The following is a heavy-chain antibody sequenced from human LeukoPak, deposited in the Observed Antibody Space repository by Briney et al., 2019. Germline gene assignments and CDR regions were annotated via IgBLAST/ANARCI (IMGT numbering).Heavy chain of an antibody. CDR2: IIPILGIA. Sequence: EASVKVSCKASGGTFSSYTISWVRQAPGQGLEWMGGIIPILGIANYAQKFQGRVTITADKSTSTAYMELSSLRSEDTAVYYCARGEVVVVTAIRYYYYGMDVWGQGTTVTVSS. CDR3: ARGEVVVVTAIRYYYYGMDV. J-gene: IGHJ6*02. D-gene: IGHD2-21*02. V-gene: IGHV1-69*10. CDR1: GGTFSSYT.